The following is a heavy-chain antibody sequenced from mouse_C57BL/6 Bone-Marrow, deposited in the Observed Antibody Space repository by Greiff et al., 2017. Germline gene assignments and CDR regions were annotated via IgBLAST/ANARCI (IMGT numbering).Heavy chain of an antibody. CDR3: ARWLLRFYYFDY. D-gene: IGHD2-3*01. V-gene: IGHV1-81*01. CDR1: GYTFPGSG. CDR2: IYPGSGNP. J-gene: IGHJ2*01. Sequence: QVQLQQSGAELARPGASVKLSCKASGYTFPGSGIGGLKPEPGQGLDWIGEIYPGSGNPYYNENFKGKAPLTADKSSSTAYMELRSLPSEDSAVYFCARWLLRFYYFDYWGQGTTLTVSS.